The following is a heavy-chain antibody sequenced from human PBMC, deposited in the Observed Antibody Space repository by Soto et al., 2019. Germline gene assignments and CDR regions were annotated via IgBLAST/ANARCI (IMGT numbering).Heavy chain of an antibody. Sequence: SVKVSFKACGGTFSSYAISWLRQAPGQGLEWMGGIIPIFGTANYAQKFQGRVTITADKSTSTAYMELSSLRSEDTAVYYCARVRQLVSIYYYGMDVWGQGTTVTVSS. D-gene: IGHD6-6*01. V-gene: IGHV1-69*06. CDR2: IIPIFGTA. J-gene: IGHJ6*02. CDR1: GGTFSSYA. CDR3: ARVRQLVSIYYYGMDV.